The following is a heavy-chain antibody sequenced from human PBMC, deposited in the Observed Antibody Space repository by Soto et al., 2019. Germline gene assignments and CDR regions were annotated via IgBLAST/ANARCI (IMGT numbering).Heavy chain of an antibody. CDR1: GFTFSSYA. J-gene: IGHJ4*02. Sequence: QVQLVESGGGVVQPGRSLRLSCAASGFTFSSYAMHWVRQAPGKGLEWVAVISYDGSNKYYADSVKGRFTISRDNSKNTLYLQMNSLRAEDTAVYYCASIHPYYDSRGYSDYWGQGTLVTVSS. D-gene: IGHD3-22*01. CDR2: ISYDGSNK. V-gene: IGHV3-30-3*01. CDR3: ASIHPYYDSRGYSDY.